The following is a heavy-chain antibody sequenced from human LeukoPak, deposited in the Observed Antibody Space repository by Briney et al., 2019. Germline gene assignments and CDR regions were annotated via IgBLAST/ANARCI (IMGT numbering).Heavy chain of an antibody. Sequence: GGSLRLSWAASGFTFDDYAMHWVRQAPGKGLEWVSGISWNSGSIGYADSVKGRFTISKDNAKNSLYLQMNSLRAEDTALYYCAKASDSRGSTDYWGQGTLVTVSS. CDR3: AKASDSRGSTDY. CDR2: ISWNSGSI. D-gene: IGHD3-22*01. CDR1: GFTFDDYA. J-gene: IGHJ4*02. V-gene: IGHV3-9*01.